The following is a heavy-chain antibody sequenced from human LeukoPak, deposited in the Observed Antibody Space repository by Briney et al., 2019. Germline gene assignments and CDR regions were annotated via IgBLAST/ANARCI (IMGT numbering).Heavy chain of an antibody. D-gene: IGHD2-2*01. CDR2: IYYSGST. V-gene: IGHV4-31*03. Sequence: PSQTLSLTCTVSGGSISSGGYYWSWIRQHPGKGLEWIGYIYYSGSTYCNPSLKSRVTISVDTSKNQFSLKLSSVTAADTAVYYCARLDQSKYQKSYNWFDPWGQGTLVTVSS. CDR1: GGSISSGGYY. CDR3: ARLDQSKYQKSYNWFDP. J-gene: IGHJ5*02.